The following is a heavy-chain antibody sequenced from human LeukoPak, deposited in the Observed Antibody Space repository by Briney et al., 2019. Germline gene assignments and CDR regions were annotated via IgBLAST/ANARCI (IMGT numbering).Heavy chain of an antibody. J-gene: IGHJ3*02. D-gene: IGHD2-2*01. Sequence: SETLSLTCTVSGGSISSQYWSWIRQPAGKGLEWIGRIYTSGSTNYNPSLKSRVTISVDTSKNQFSLKLSSVTAADTAVYYCARGKWGIVVVPAGAFDIWGQGTMVTVSS. CDR2: IYTSGST. CDR1: GGSISSQY. CDR3: ARGKWGIVVVPAGAFDI. V-gene: IGHV4-4*07.